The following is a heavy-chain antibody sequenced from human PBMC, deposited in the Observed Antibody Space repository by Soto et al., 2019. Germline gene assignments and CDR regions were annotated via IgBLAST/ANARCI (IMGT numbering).Heavy chain of an antibody. D-gene: IGHD6-6*01. CDR3: ASDRVAARGWYFDL. CDR2: ISSSSSYI. Sequence: GGSLRLSCAASGFTFSSYSMNWVRQAPGKGLEWVSSISSSSSYIYYADSVKGRFTISRDNAKNSLYLQMISLRAEDASVYYCASDRVAARGWYFDLWGRGTLVTVSS. CDR1: GFTFSSYS. J-gene: IGHJ2*01. V-gene: IGHV3-21*01.